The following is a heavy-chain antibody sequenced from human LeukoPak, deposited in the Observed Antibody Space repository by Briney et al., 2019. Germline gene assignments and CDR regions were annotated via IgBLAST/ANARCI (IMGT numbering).Heavy chain of an antibody. J-gene: IGHJ4*02. CDR3: ARGASPVVPAADY. V-gene: IGHV3-21*01. CDR2: ISSSSSYI. Sequence: PGGSLRLSCAASGFTFSSYSMNWVRQAPGKGLEWVPSISSSSSYIYYADSVKGRFTISRDNAKNSLYLQMNRLRAEDTAVYYCARGASPVVPAADYWGQGTLVTVSS. CDR1: GFTFSSYS. D-gene: IGHD2-2*01.